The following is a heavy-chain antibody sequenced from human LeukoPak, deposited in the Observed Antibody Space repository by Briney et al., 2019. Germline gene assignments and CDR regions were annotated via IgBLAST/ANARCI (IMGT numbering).Heavy chain of an antibody. J-gene: IGHJ3*02. Sequence: GGSLRLSCAASGFTFSSYAMNWVRQAPGKGLEWVSGISGSGDSTYYVDSVKGRFTISRDNSKNTLYLQMNSLRAEDTAVYYCAREQNSLDAFDIWGQGTMVTVSS. CDR2: ISGSGDST. CDR3: AREQNSLDAFDI. D-gene: IGHD3-16*02. V-gene: IGHV3-23*01. CDR1: GFTFSSYA.